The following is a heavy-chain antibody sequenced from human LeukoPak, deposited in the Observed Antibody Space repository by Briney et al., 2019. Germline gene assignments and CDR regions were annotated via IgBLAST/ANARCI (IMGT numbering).Heavy chain of an antibody. CDR2: INPNLGLA. Sequence: ASVKSSCQASGLTLIRYAIRSVRQATGQGLEWMGRINPNLGLANYAQKFQGRVTITADKSTSTAYMDLSSVRSEHTAVYYCARTIVDGYNPFDYRGQGTLVTVSS. D-gene: IGHD5-24*01. CDR3: ARTIVDGYNPFDY. CDR1: GLTLIRYA. V-gene: IGHV1-69*04. J-gene: IGHJ4*02.